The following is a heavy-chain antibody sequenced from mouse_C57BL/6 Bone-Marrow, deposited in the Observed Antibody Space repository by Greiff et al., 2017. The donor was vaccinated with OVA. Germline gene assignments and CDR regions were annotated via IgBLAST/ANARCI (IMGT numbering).Heavy chain of an antibody. V-gene: IGHV7-1*01. J-gene: IGHJ4*01. D-gene: IGHD1-1*01. Sequence: EVNVVDSGGGLVQSGRSLRLSCAPSGFTFSDFYMEWVRQAPGNGLEWIAASRNKANDYTTEYSASVKGRFIVSRDTSQSILYLQMNALRAEDTAIYYCARDAALYGSSYWAMDYWGQGTSVTVSS. CDR1: GFTFSDFY. CDR3: ARDAALYGSSYWAMDY. CDR2: SRNKANDYTT.